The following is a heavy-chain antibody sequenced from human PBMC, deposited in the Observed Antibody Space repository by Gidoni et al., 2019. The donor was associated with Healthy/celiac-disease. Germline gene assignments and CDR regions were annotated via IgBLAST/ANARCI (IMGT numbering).Heavy chain of an antibody. CDR1: GFTFTSPA. CDR3: AAVCTHSSSSENAFDI. V-gene: IGHV1-58*02. J-gene: IGHJ3*02. CDR2: IVVGSGNT. D-gene: IGHD6-6*01. Sequence: QLQLVQSGPEVKKPGTSVKVSCKASGFTFTSPAMQWVRQARGQRLEWIGWIVVGSGNTNYAQKFQERVTITRDMSTSTAYMELSSLRSEDTAVYYCAAVCTHSSSSENAFDIWGQGTMVTVSS.